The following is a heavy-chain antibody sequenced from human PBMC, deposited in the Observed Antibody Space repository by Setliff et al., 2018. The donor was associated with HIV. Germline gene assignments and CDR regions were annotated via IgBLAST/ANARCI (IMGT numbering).Heavy chain of an antibody. V-gene: IGHV3-23*01. D-gene: IGHD3-22*01. CDR1: GFTFSSYA. Sequence: GSLRLSCAASGFTFSSYAMSWVRQAPGKGLEWVSTISTSGANTYDADSMKGRFTISRDNSKNTLYLQMNSLTAEDTAIYYCARDRASSGYYARFDHWGQGTLVTVSS. J-gene: IGHJ4*02. CDR2: ISTSGANT. CDR3: ARDRASSGYYARFDH.